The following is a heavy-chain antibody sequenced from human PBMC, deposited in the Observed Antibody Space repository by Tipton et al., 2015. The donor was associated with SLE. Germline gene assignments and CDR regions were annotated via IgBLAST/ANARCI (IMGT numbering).Heavy chain of an antibody. V-gene: IGHV4-39*07. CDR2: IYYSGST. CDR1: NGSISSSPYY. CDR3: ARGPYYYMDV. J-gene: IGHJ6*03. Sequence: TLSLTCTVSNGSISSSPYYWGWIRQSPGKGPEWVGSIYYSGSTYYNPSLKSRVTISVDTSRNQCSLNLTSVTAADTAVYYCARGPYYYMDVWGKGTTVIVSS.